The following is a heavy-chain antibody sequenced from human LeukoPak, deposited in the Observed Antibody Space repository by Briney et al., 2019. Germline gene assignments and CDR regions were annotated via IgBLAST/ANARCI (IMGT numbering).Heavy chain of an antibody. J-gene: IGHJ3*02. CDR2: IYPGDSDT. CDR1: GYSFTSYW. V-gene: IGHV5-51*01. CDR3: ARQRGRSSSWYEDDAFDI. Sequence: GESLKISCKGSGYSFTSYWIGWVRQMPGKGLEWMGIIYPGDSDTRYSTSFQGQVTISADKSISTAYLQWSSLKASDTAMYYCARQRGRSSSWYEDDAFDIWGQGTMVAVSS. D-gene: IGHD6-13*01.